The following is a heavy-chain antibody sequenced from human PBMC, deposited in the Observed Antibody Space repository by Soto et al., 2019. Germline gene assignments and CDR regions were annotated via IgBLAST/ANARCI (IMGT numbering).Heavy chain of an antibody. CDR1: GFTFSNYA. D-gene: IGHD1-1*01. J-gene: IGHJ4*02. Sequence: EVQLLESGGGLVQPGGSLRLSCAASGFTFSNYAMSWVRQAPGKRLEWVSAVYGGGGSTYYADPVKGRFTISRDNSKNTLSLEMNSLRAEDTAVYYCTKLRTITTGASDCWGQGTLVTVSS. CDR2: VYGGGGST. CDR3: TKLRTITTGASDC. V-gene: IGHV3-23*01.